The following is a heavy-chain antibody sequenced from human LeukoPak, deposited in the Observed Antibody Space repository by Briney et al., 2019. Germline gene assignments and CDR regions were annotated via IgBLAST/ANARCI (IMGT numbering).Heavy chain of an antibody. CDR3: ARANYYGSGSYAYDNDY. J-gene: IGHJ4*02. D-gene: IGHD3-10*01. Sequence: SQTLSLTCTVSGDSISSGGYYWSWIRQHPGKGLAWIGYIYYSGSTYYNPSLKSRVTISVDTSKNQFSLKLSSVTAADTAVYYCARANYYGSGSYAYDNDYWGQGTLVTVSS. CDR1: GDSISSGGYY. V-gene: IGHV4-31*03. CDR2: IYYSGST.